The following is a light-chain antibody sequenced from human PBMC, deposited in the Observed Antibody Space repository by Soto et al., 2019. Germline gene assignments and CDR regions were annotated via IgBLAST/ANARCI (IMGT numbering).Light chain of an antibody. Sequence: QSALTQPSSVYGSPGQSITISCKGTSSDVGGYNYVSWYQQHPGKAPKLMIYDVSNRPSGVSNRFSGSKSGNTASLTISGLQAEDEADYYCSSYTSSSSYVFGTGTKVTVL. CDR1: SSDVGGYNY. CDR2: DVS. CDR3: SSYTSSSSYV. V-gene: IGLV2-14*01. J-gene: IGLJ1*01.